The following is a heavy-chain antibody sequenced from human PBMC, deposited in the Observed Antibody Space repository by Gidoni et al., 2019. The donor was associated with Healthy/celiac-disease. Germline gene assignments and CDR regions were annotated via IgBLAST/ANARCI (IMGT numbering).Heavy chain of an antibody. CDR1: GFSLSNARMG. CDR2: IFSNDEK. J-gene: IGHJ4*02. D-gene: IGHD6-19*01. CDR3: ARTCIAVAGSYYFDY. V-gene: IGHV2-26*01. Sequence: QVTLKESGPVLVKPTETLTLTCTVSGFSLSNARMGVSWIRQPPGKALDWLAHIFSNDEKSYSTSLKSRLTISKDTSKSQVVLTRTNMDPVDTATYYCARTCIAVAGSYYFDYWCQGTLVTVSS.